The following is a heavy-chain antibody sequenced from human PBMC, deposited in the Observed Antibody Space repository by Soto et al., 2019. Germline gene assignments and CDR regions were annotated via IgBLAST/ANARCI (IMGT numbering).Heavy chain of an antibody. CDR2: INAGNGNT. J-gene: IGHJ4*02. Sequence: QVQLVQSGAEEKKPGASVKVSCKASGYTFTGYAMHWVRQAPGQRLEWMGWINAGNGNTKYSQKFQGRVTITRDTSASTADMKLSSLRSEDTAVYYCARAVAVPAAFDYWGQGTLVTVSS. CDR1: GYTFTGYA. D-gene: IGHD6-19*01. CDR3: ARAVAVPAAFDY. V-gene: IGHV1-3*05.